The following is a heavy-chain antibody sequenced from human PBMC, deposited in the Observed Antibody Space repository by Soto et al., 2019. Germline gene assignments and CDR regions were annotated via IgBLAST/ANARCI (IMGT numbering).Heavy chain of an antibody. J-gene: IGHJ6*02. CDR1: GFTFSDYY. V-gene: IGHV3-11*06. D-gene: IGHD2-2*01. CDR3: ARGHCSRTSCYTGGYYYYPMDV. Sequence: QVQLVESGGGLVKPGGSLRLSCAASGFTFSDYYMSWIRQAPGKGLEWVSYISSDSRYIYYADSVKGRFTISRDNARNSLDLQMNNLRAEDTAVYHCARGHCSRTSCYTGGYYYYPMDVWGQGTTVTVSS. CDR2: ISSDSRYI.